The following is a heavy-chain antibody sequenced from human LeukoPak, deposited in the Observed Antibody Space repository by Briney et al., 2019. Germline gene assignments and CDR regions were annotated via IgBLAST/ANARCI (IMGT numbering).Heavy chain of an antibody. Sequence: GGSLRLSCAASGFTFTRYAMHWVRQAPGKGLEWVAVISSDGSNKYQADSVKGRFTTSRDNSKSTLYLQMNSLRAEDTAVYYCVKDYDILTGYFDYWGQGTLVTVSS. D-gene: IGHD3-9*01. CDR1: GFTFTRYA. CDR3: VKDYDILTGYFDY. J-gene: IGHJ4*02. CDR2: ISSDGSNK. V-gene: IGHV3-30-3*01.